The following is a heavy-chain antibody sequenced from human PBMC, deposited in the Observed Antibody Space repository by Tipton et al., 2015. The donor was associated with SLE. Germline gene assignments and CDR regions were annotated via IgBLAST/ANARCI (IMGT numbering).Heavy chain of an antibody. D-gene: IGHD6-13*01. CDR2: IYSGGST. CDR1: GFTVSSNY. Sequence: QLVQSGGGLVQPGGPLRLSCAASGFTVSSNYMSWVRQAPGKGLEWVSVIYSGGSTYYADSVKGRFTISRDNSKNTLYLQMNSLRAEDTAVYYCARDPYSSSRTWYSGMDVWGQGTTVTVSS. CDR3: ARDPYSSSRTWYSGMDV. V-gene: IGHV3-53*04. J-gene: IGHJ6*02.